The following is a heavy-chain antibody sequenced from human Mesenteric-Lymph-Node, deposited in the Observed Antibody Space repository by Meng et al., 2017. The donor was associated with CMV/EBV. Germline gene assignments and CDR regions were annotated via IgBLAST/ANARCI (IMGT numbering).Heavy chain of an antibody. J-gene: IGHJ3*02. CDR1: GYSFTSYW. V-gene: IGHV5-51*01. CDR2: TYPGDSDT. Sequence: GESLKISCKGSGYSFTSYWIGWVRQMPGKGLEWMGITYPGDSDTRYSPSFQGQVTISADKSISTAYLQWSSLKASDTAMYYCARRAVVVPAAIVPDGFDIWGQGTMVTVSS. D-gene: IGHD2-2*02. CDR3: ARRAVVVPAAIVPDGFDI.